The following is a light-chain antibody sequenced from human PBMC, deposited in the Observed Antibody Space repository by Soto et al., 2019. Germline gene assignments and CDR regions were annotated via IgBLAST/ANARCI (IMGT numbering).Light chain of an antibody. Sequence: DIQMTQSPSTLSASVGDRVTITCWASQSIDSRLAWYQQKLGRAPKLLIYDASTLESGVPSRFSGSESGTQFTLTINSLQPDDFATYYCQEYKSYTYTFGQGTKLEIK. CDR3: QEYKSYTYT. CDR2: DAS. J-gene: IGKJ2*01. CDR1: QSIDSR. V-gene: IGKV1-5*01.